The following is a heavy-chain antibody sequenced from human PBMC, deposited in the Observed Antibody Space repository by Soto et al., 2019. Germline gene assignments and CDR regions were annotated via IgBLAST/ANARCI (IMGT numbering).Heavy chain of an antibody. J-gene: IGHJ4*02. V-gene: IGHV3-33*06. CDR2: IWYDGSNK. CDR3: AKETYDSSYSHPYYFDY. D-gene: IGHD3-22*01. Sequence: GGSLRLSCAASGFTFSSYGMHWVRPAPGKGLEWVAVIWYDGSNKYYADSVKGRFTISRDNSKNTLYLQMNSLRAEDTAVYYCAKETYDSSYSHPYYFDYWGQGTLVTVSS. CDR1: GFTFSSYG.